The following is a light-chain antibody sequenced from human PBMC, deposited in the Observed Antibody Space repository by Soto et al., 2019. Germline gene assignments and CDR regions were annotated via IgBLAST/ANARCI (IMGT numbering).Light chain of an antibody. J-gene: IGLJ2*01. Sequence: SYELTQPPSVSVSPGQTASITCSGDKLGDKYACWYQQKPGQSPVLVIYQGFRRPSGIPERFSGSNSGNTTTLTISGTQAMDEADYYCQAWDGSTDVVFGGGTKLTVL. CDR2: QGF. CDR3: QAWDGSTDVV. V-gene: IGLV3-1*01. CDR1: KLGDKY.